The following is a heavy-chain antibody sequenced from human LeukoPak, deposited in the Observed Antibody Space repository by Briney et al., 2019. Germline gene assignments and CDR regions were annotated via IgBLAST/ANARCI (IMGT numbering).Heavy chain of an antibody. J-gene: IGHJ6*03. D-gene: IGHD5-18*01. Sequence: GASVNVSCKASGFSFNNFSITWVRQAPGQGLEWMGWISVHNGQVRYAQKFEGRVTMTTDISTSTAFMELRSLRSDDTAVYYCARDGAFIQLWFKDYYYYMDVWGKGTTVTVSS. CDR1: GFSFNNFS. V-gene: IGHV1-18*01. CDR3: ARDGAFIQLWFKDYYYYMDV. CDR2: ISVHNGQV.